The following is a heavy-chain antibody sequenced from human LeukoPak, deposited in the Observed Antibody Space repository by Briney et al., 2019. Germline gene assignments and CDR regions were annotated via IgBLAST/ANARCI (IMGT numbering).Heavy chain of an antibody. CDR1: GFTFCNYL. CDR2: VNSDGSST. Sequence: GGSLRLSCAASGFTFCNYLMHWVRQAPGKGLVWVSRVNSDGSSTSFPDSVKGRFTISRDNAKNTLYLQMNSLRAEDTAVYYCARARGSSWYFDYWGQGTLVTVSS. V-gene: IGHV3-74*01. J-gene: IGHJ4*02. CDR3: ARARGSSWYFDY. D-gene: IGHD6-13*01.